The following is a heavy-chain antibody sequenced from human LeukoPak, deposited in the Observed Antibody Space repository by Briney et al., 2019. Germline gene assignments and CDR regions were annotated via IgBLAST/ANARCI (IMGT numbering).Heavy chain of an antibody. J-gene: IGHJ6*03. CDR1: GFTFSSYA. CDR2: ISGSGGST. Sequence: GGSLRLSCAASGFTFSSYAMSWVRQAPGKGLEWVSAISGSGGSTYYADSVKGRFTISRDNSKNTLYLQMNSLRAEDTAVYYYAKDRLLDYYYYYMDVWGKGTTVTVSS. CDR3: AKDRLLDYYYYYMDV. D-gene: IGHD4/OR15-4a*01. V-gene: IGHV3-23*01.